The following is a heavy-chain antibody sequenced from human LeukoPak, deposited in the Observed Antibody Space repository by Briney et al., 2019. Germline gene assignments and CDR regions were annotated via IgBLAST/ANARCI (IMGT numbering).Heavy chain of an antibody. CDR2: INPGSGGA. Sequence: ASVKVSCKASGYTFTNYYMHWARQAPGQGLEWMGIINPGSGGATYAQKFQGRVTMTRDTFTSTVYMELSSLRSEDTAVYYCARDGNYYGSGAGPDSWFDPWGQGTLVTVSS. V-gene: IGHV1-46*01. CDR3: ARDGNYYGSGAGPDSWFDP. J-gene: IGHJ5*02. CDR1: GYTFTNYY. D-gene: IGHD3-10*01.